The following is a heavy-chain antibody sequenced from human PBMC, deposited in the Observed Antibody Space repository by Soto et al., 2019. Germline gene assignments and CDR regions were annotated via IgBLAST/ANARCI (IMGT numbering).Heavy chain of an antibody. J-gene: IGHJ4*02. CDR2: TYYRSKWYN. CDR3: ARSIVGAEFDY. V-gene: IGHV6-1*01. CDR1: GYSYSGHIAA. D-gene: IGHD1-26*01. Sequence: SEAISLTCASSGYSYSGHIAACNWIRHSPSRGLEWLGRTYYRSKWYNDYAVSVKSRITINPDTSKNQFSLQLNSVTPEDTAVYYCARSIVGAEFDYWGQGNRVTVSS.